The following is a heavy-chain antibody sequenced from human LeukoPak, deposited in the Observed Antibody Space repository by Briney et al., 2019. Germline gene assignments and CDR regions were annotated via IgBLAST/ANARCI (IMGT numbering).Heavy chain of an antibody. CDR3: AKGGWLDD. J-gene: IGHJ4*02. D-gene: IGHD6-19*01. CDR1: GFNFNKYG. CDR2: ITGRSDKT. Sequence: GGSLRLSCAASGFNFNKYGMTWARQAPGKGLEWVSTITGRSDKTYYTDSVKGRFVTSRDNSKDTLYLQMNSLRAEDTALYYCAKGGWLDDLGQGALVTVSS. V-gene: IGHV3-23*01.